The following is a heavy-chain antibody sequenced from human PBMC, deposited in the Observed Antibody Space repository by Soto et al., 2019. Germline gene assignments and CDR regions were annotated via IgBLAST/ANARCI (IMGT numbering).Heavy chain of an antibody. CDR1: GYTFTSYG. D-gene: IGHD6-13*01. CDR3: ANCEYSSICGYFDH. Sequence: ASVKVSCKASGYTFTSYGISWVRQAPGQGLEWMGWISAYNGNTNYAQKLQGRVTMTTDTSTSTAYMELRSLRAEDTAVYYCANCEYSSICGYFDHWGQGTLVTVSS. V-gene: IGHV1-18*01. J-gene: IGHJ4*02. CDR2: ISAYNGNT.